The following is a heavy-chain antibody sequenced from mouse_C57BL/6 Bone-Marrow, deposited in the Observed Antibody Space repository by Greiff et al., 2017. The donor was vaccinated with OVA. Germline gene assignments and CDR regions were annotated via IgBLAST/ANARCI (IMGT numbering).Heavy chain of an antibody. Sequence: QVQLQQPGAELVKPGASVKMSCKASGYTFTSYWITWVKQRPGQGLEWIGDIYPGSGSTNYNEKFKSKATLTVDTSSSTAYMQRSSLTSEDSAVYYCARTPPITTVVATDAMDYWGQGTSVTVSS. CDR3: ARTPPITTVVATDAMDY. CDR1: GYTFTSYW. V-gene: IGHV1-55*01. CDR2: IYPGSGST. J-gene: IGHJ4*01. D-gene: IGHD1-1*01.